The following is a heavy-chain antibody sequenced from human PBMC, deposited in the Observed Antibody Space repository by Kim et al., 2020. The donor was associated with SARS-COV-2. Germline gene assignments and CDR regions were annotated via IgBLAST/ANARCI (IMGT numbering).Heavy chain of an antibody. CDR1: GGSISSSSYY. V-gene: IGHV4-39*02. J-gene: IGHJ4*02. CDR2: IYYSGST. Sequence: SETLSLTCTVSGGSISSSSYYWGWIRQPPGKGLEWIGSIYYSGSTYYNPSLKSRVTISVDTSKNQFSLKLSSVTAADTAVYYCAREQQLAEFDYWGQGT. CDR3: AREQQLAEFDY. D-gene: IGHD6-13*01.